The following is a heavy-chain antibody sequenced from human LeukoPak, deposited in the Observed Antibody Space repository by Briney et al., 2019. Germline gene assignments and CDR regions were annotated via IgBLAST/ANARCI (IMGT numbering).Heavy chain of an antibody. CDR3: ARSRISAPVDY. CDR1: GYTFTGYA. Sequence: ASVKVSCKASGYTFTGYAMHWVRQAPGQGLEWMGWINTHGGGTSYAQKFQGRVTMTRDTSISIGFMELTSLGSDDTAVYYCARSRISAPVDYWGQGTLVTVSS. D-gene: IGHD6-6*01. V-gene: IGHV1-2*02. J-gene: IGHJ4*02. CDR2: INTHGGGT.